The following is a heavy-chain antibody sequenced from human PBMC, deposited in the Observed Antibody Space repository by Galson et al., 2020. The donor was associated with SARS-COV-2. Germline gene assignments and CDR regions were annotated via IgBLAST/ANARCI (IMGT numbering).Heavy chain of an antibody. J-gene: IGHJ6*02. D-gene: IGHD3-3*01. CDR3: ARAIFGVVIIPYYYYGMDV. Sequence: SETLSLTCAVYGGSFKNYYWSWIRQSPGKGLEWIGEINHSRSTYYNPSLKSRVTISVDTSKNQFSLKLSSVTAADTAVYYCARAIFGVVIIPYYYYGMDVWGQGTTVTVSS. V-gene: IGHV4-34*01. CDR1: GGSFKNYY. CDR2: INHSRST.